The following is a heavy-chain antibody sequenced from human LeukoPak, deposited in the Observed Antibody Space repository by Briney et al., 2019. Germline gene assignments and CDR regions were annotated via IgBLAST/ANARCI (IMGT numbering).Heavy chain of an antibody. Sequence: SQTLSLTCTVSGGSISRRDYYWSWIRQPPGKGLEWIGYIYYSGSTYYNPSLKSRVTISVDTSKNQFSLKLSSVTAADTAVYYCARVTVGATTTNAFDIWGQGTMVTVSS. J-gene: IGHJ3*02. CDR1: GGSISRRDYY. CDR3: ARVTVGATTTNAFDI. D-gene: IGHD1-26*01. V-gene: IGHV4-30-4*08. CDR2: IYYSGST.